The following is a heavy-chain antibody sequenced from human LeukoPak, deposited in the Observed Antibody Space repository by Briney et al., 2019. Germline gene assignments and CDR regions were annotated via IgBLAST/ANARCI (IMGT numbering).Heavy chain of an antibody. CDR2: INHSGST. Sequence: PSETLSLTCAVYGGSFSGYYWSWIRQPPGKGLEWIGEINHSGSTNYNPSLKSRVTISVDTSKNQFSLKLSSVTAADTAVYYCASVEYSGWYDYYYYMDVWGKGTTVTISS. CDR1: GGSFSGYY. J-gene: IGHJ6*03. V-gene: IGHV4-34*01. CDR3: ASVEYSGWYDYYYYMDV. D-gene: IGHD5-12*01.